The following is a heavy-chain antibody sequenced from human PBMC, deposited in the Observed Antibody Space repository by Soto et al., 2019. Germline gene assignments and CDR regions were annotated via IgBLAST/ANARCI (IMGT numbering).Heavy chain of an antibody. CDR3: ARGSSGRYYYYYGMDV. D-gene: IGHD6-19*01. V-gene: IGHV1-2*04. CDR2: INPNSGGT. Sequence: ASVKVSCKASGYTFTGYYMHWVRQAPGQGLEWMGWINPNSGGTNYAQKFQGWVTMTRDTSISTVYMELSRLRSDDTAVYYCARGSSGRYYYYYGMDVWGQGTTVTVSS. J-gene: IGHJ6*02. CDR1: GYTFTGYY.